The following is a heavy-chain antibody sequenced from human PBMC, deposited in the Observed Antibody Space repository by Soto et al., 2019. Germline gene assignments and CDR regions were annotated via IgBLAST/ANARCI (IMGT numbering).Heavy chain of an antibody. CDR1: GGSVSSGSYY. CDR2: IYYSGST. V-gene: IGHV4-61*01. J-gene: IGHJ6*02. Sequence: SETLSLTCTVSGGSVSSGSYYWSWIRQPPGKGLEWIGYIYYSGSTNYNPSLKSRVTISVDTSKNQFSLKLSSVTAADTAVYYCARDARGSGYYYYGMDVWGQGTTVTVSS. D-gene: IGHD3-16*01. CDR3: ARDARGSGYYYYGMDV.